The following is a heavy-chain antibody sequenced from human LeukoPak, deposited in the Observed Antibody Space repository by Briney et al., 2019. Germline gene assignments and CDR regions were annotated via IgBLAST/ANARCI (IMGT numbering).Heavy chain of an antibody. V-gene: IGHV3-64*01. CDR3: ARDYGDYPSSAFDI. CDR1: GFTFSSYA. Sequence: GGSLRLSCAASGFTFSSYAMHWVRQAPGKGLEYVSAISSNGGSTYYANSVKGRFTISRDNSKNTLYLQMGSPRAEDMAVYYCARDYGDYPSSAFDIWGQGTMVTVSS. CDR2: ISSNGGST. D-gene: IGHD4-17*01. J-gene: IGHJ3*02.